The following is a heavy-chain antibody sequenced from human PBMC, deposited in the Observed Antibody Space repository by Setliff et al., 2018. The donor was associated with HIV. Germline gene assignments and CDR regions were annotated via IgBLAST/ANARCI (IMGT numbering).Heavy chain of an antibody. CDR3: AKDRTSFNANWDAFDI. CDR1: GFTFSSYG. Sequence: GGSLRLSCAASGFTFSSYGMHWVRQAPGKGLEWVSSIGGSDRDINYANFVKGRFTISRDNSKNMLYLQMNSLRAEDTAIYYCAKDRTSFNANWDAFDIWGQGTVVTVSS. CDR2: IGGSDRDI. J-gene: IGHJ3*02. V-gene: IGHV3-NL1*01. D-gene: IGHD1-1*01.